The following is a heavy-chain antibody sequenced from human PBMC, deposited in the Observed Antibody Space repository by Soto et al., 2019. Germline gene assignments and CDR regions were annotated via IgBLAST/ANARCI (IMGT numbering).Heavy chain of an antibody. D-gene: IGHD3-22*01. CDR1: GGSVSSYY. CDR2: IYYSGST. Sequence: SETLSLTCTVSGGSVSSYYWGWIRQPPGKGLEWIGSIYYSGSTYYNPSLKSRVTISVDTSKNQFSLKLSSVTAADTAVYYCMLGSGWKDFDYWGQGTLVTVSS. CDR3: MLGSGWKDFDY. V-gene: IGHV4-39*01. J-gene: IGHJ4*02.